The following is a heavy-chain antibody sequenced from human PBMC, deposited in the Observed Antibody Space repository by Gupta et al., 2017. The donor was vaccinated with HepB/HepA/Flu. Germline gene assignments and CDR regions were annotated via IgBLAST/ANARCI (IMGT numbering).Heavy chain of an antibody. CDR3: ARNGLGGQYNWFGP. J-gene: IGHJ5*02. CDR1: GFSFSDYG. Sequence: QVQLVESGGGVVQPGRSLRLSCAVSGFSFSDYGMHWVRQSPAKGLEWVASISYEGSTTHYADPVRGRFTISRDNPSSKLYLQMNSLEMDDTGVYYCARNGLGGQYNWFGPWGQGTLVTVSS. D-gene: IGHD3-10*02. V-gene: IGHV3-30*03. CDR2: ISYEGSTT.